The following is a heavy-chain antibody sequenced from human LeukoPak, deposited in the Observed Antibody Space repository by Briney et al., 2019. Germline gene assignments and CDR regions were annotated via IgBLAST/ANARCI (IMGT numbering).Heavy chain of an antibody. V-gene: IGHV4-34*01. Sequence: SETLSLTCAVYGGSFSGYYWSWIRQPPGKGLEWIGEINHSGSTNYNPSLKSRVTISIDTSKNQFSLKLSSVTAADTAVYYCARVRGSYYGSGSYYNWGQGTPVTVSS. J-gene: IGHJ4*02. CDR2: INHSGST. CDR1: GGSFSGYY. D-gene: IGHD3-10*01. CDR3: ARVRGSYYGSGSYYN.